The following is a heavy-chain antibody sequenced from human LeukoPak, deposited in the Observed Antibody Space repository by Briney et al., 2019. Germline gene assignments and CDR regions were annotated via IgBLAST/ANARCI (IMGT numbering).Heavy chain of an antibody. Sequence: SETLSLTCSVSSGSISSYYWSWIRQPPGKGLEWIGSIYYSGSTYYNPSLKSRVTISVDTSKNQFSLKLSSVTAADTAVYYCARETEVEGYYYDSSGYPDYWGQGTLVTVSS. CDR2: IYYSGST. D-gene: IGHD3-22*01. V-gene: IGHV4-39*07. J-gene: IGHJ4*02. CDR1: SGSISSYY. CDR3: ARETEVEGYYYDSSGYPDY.